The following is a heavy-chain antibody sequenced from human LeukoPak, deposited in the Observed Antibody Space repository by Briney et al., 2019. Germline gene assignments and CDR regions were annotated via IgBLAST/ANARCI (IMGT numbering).Heavy chain of an antibody. V-gene: IGHV4-34*01. CDR2: IYYSGST. Sequence: PSETLSLTCAVYGGSFSGYYWSWIRQPPGKGLEWIGSIYYSGSTYYNPSLKSRVTISVDTSKNQFSLKLSSVTAADTAVYYCARHKQLAVDYWGQGTLVTVSS. CDR1: GGSFSGYY. J-gene: IGHJ4*02. D-gene: IGHD6-6*01. CDR3: ARHKQLAVDY.